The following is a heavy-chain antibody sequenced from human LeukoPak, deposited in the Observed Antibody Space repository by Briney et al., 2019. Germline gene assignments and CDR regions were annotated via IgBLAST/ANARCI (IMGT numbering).Heavy chain of an antibody. J-gene: IGHJ3*02. Sequence: GGSLRLSCAASGLTFSNAWMSWVRQAPGKGLEWVGRIRSKTDGGTTDYAAPVKGRFTISRDDSKNTLYLQMNSLETEDTAVYYCITDVTMVRGVIITIHAFDIWGQGTMVTVSS. D-gene: IGHD3-10*01. CDR2: IRSKTDGGTT. CDR1: GLTFSNAW. CDR3: ITDVTMVRGVIITIHAFDI. V-gene: IGHV3-15*01.